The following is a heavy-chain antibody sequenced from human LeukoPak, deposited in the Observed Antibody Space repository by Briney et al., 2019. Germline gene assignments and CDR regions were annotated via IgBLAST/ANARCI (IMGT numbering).Heavy chain of an antibody. Sequence: QPGGSLRLSCAASGFTFSSYWMSWVRQAPGKGLEWVANIKQDGSEKYCVDSVKGRFTISRDNAKNSLYLQMNSLRAEDTAVYYCARGDIVVVPGVPHDYWGQGTLVTVSS. V-gene: IGHV3-7*01. CDR3: ARGDIVVVPGVPHDY. CDR2: IKQDGSEK. D-gene: IGHD2-2*01. J-gene: IGHJ4*02. CDR1: GFTFSSYW.